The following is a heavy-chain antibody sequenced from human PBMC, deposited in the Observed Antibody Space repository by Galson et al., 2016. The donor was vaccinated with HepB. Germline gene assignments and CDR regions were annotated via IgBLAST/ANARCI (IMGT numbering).Heavy chain of an antibody. CDR1: GFLFKDYY. V-gene: IGHV3-11*05. CDR3: ARGLHISSWHPIDY. J-gene: IGHJ4*02. D-gene: IGHD6-13*01. Sequence: SLRLSCAASGFLFKDYYMSWIRQAPGKGLEWVSCISTSSRYTNYADSVKGRFINSRDDAKNSLYLHMNSLRAEDTAVYYCARGLHISSWHPIDYWGQGILVIVSS. CDR2: ISTSSRYT.